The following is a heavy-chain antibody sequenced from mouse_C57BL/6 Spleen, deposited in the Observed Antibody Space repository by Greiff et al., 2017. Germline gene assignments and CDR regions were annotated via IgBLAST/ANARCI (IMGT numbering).Heavy chain of an antibody. CDR3: AKTAQAPYYFDD. CDR1: GFSLTSYG. J-gene: IGHJ2*01. Sequence: VQLQQSGPGLVAPSQSLSITCTVSGFSLTSYGVSWVRQPPGKGLEWLGVIWDDGSTNYHSALISRLSISKDNSKSQVVLKLNSLQTDDTATYYCAKTAQAPYYFDDWGQGTTLTVSS. CDR2: IWDDGST. V-gene: IGHV2-3*01. D-gene: IGHD3-2*02.